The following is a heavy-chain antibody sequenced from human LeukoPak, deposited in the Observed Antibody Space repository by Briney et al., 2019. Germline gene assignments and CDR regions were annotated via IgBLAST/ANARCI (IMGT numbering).Heavy chain of an antibody. J-gene: IGHJ2*01. Sequence: PGGSLRLSCAASGFTFSSYAMSWVRQPPGKGLQWVAAIDPHGNDNYYADSARGRFVISRANSKNTLYLQIYGLTVVDTAGYYCARESDTSGKHWFFDVWGRGTLVIASA. D-gene: IGHD6-19*01. CDR1: GFTFSSYA. CDR2: IDPHGNDN. V-gene: IGHV3-30*09. CDR3: ARESDTSGKHWFFDV.